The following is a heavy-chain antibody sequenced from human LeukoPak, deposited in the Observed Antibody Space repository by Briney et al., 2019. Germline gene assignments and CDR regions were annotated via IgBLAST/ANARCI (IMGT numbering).Heavy chain of an antibody. J-gene: IGHJ5*02. D-gene: IGHD3-3*01. CDR3: AREDDFWSGYSGWFDP. CDR1: GYTFTGYY. CDR2: INPNSGGT. V-gene: IGHV1-2*02. Sequence: APVKVSCKASGYTFTGYYMHWVRQAPGQGLEWMGWINPNSGGTNYAQKFQGRLTMTRDPSISTAYMELSRLRSDDTAVYYCAREDDFWSGYSGWFDPWGQGTLVTVSS.